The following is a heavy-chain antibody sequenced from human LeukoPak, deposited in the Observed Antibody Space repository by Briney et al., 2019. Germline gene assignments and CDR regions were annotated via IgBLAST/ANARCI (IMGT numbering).Heavy chain of an antibody. Sequence: PSETLSLTCTVSGGSISSSSYYWGWIRQPPGKGLEWIGSLYYSGSTYYNPSLKSRVTISVDTSKNQFSLKLSSVTAADTAVYYCAAVDDYGDYVTGFDPWGQGTLVTVSS. CDR1: GGSISSSSYY. V-gene: IGHV4-39*01. J-gene: IGHJ5*02. CDR2: LYYSGST. D-gene: IGHD4-17*01. CDR3: AAVDDYGDYVTGFDP.